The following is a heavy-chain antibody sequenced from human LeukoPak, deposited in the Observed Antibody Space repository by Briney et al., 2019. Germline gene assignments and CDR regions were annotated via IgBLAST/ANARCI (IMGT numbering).Heavy chain of an antibody. CDR2: ISSSSSYI. J-gene: IGHJ4*02. CDR3: ARDRGSSPAEYFDY. CDR1: GFTFSSYS. Sequence: GGSLRLSCAVSGFTFSSYSMNWVRQAPGKGLEWVSSISSSSSYIYYADSVKGRFTISRDNAKNSLYLQMNSLRAEDTAVYYCARDRGSSPAEYFDYGGQGTLVTVSS. V-gene: IGHV3-21*01. D-gene: IGHD1-26*01.